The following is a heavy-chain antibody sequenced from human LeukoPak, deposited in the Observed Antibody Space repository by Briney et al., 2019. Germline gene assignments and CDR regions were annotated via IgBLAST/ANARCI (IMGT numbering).Heavy chain of an antibody. CDR3: SREFHP. V-gene: IGHV3-7*01. Sequence: GGSLRLSCEGSGFPFGTYWMAWVRQAPGKGLEWVASIKHDGREEHYVDSIKGRSTISRDNGKNSVYLQMNNLRVEDTAMYYCSREFHPWGQGTLVIVSS. J-gene: IGHJ5*02. CDR1: GFPFGTYW. CDR2: IKHDGREE.